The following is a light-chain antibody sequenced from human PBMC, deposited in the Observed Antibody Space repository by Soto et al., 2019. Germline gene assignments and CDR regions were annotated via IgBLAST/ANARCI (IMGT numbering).Light chain of an antibody. CDR1: QSVSSSH. CDR3: QQYAGSPWT. V-gene: IGKV3-20*01. J-gene: IGKJ1*01. CDR2: GAS. Sequence: EIVLTQSPGTLSLSPGERATLSCRASQSVSSSHLAWYQQKPGQAPRLLTYGASSRATGIPDRFSGSGSGTDFTLTISRLEPEDFAVYYCQQYAGSPWTFGQGTKVEIK.